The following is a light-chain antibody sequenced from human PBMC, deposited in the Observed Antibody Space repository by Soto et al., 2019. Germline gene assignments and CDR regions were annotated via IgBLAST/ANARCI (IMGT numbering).Light chain of an antibody. CDR1: QSVSTY. Sequence: EIVLTQSPATLSLSPGETATLSCRASQSVSTYIAWYQQKPGQAPRLLIYDAANRATGIPARFSGSGSGTDFTLTISSLEPEDFAVYFCQQYNNWPPWTFGHGTKVEIK. J-gene: IGKJ1*01. CDR2: DAA. V-gene: IGKV3-11*01. CDR3: QQYNNWPPWT.